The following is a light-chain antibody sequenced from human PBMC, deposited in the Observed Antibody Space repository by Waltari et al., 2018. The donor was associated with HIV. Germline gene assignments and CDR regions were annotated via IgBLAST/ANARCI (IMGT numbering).Light chain of an antibody. CDR3: NSRDISGKHPVV. Sequence: SSELTQAPAVSVALGQTVRIPCQGDNIINYYASWYQQKPGHAPVLVVYGENNRPAGIPERFSGFSSGNIAAVTITGARAEDEADYYRNSRDISGKHPVVFGGGTKVTVL. CDR1: NIINYY. CDR2: GEN. J-gene: IGLJ2*01. V-gene: IGLV3-19*01.